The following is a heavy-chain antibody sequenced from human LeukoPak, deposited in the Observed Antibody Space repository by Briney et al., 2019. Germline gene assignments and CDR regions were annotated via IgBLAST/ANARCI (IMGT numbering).Heavy chain of an antibody. CDR1: GGSFSGYY. D-gene: IGHD7-27*01. CDR2: INHSGST. CDR3: ARLDWGSRGSGSFDY. Sequence: SETLSLTCAVYGGSFSGYYWSWIRQPPGKGLEWIGEINHSGSTNYNPSLKSRVTISVDTSKNQFSLKLRSVTAADTAVYFCARLDWGSRGSGSFDYWGQGTLVTVSS. J-gene: IGHJ4*02. V-gene: IGHV4-34*01.